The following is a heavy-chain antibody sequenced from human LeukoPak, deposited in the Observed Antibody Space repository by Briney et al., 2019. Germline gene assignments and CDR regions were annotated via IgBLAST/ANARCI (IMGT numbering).Heavy chain of an antibody. CDR3: ARDGNYYGSGSYQLY. CDR1: GYTFTSYY. D-gene: IGHD3-10*01. V-gene: IGHV1-46*01. CDR2: INPSGGST. Sequence: ASVKVFCKASGYTFTSYYMHWVRQAPGQGLEWMGIINPSGGSTSYAQKFQGRVTMTRDTSTSTVYMELSSLRSEDTAVYYCARDGNYYGSGSYQLYWGQGTLVTVSS. J-gene: IGHJ4*02.